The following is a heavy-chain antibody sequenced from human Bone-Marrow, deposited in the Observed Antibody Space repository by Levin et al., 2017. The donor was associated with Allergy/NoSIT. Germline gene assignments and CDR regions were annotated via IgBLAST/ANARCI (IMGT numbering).Heavy chain of an antibody. CDR2: ISGSGGST. Sequence: GGSLRLSCAASGFTFSSYAMSWVRQAPGKGLEWVSAISGSGGSTYYADSVKGRFTISRDNSKNTLYLQMNSLRAEDTAVYYCAKDRLRGIAAAEYYYYYGMDVWGQGTTVTVSS. CDR1: GFTFSSYA. D-gene: IGHD6-13*01. J-gene: IGHJ6*02. CDR3: AKDRLRGIAAAEYYYYYGMDV. V-gene: IGHV3-23*01.